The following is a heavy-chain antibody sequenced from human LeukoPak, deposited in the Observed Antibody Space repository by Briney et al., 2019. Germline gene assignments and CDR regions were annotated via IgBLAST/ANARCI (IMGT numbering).Heavy chain of an antibody. Sequence: GGSLRLSCAASGFTFSNYWMHWVRQAPGKGLLWDSRINTDGSTTKYADSVKGSFTISRDNAKNTLYLQMNSLRAEDTAVYYCARVDILTGYLDYWGQGTLVTVPS. CDR3: ARVDILTGYLDY. CDR1: GFTFSNYW. J-gene: IGHJ4*02. V-gene: IGHV3-74*01. D-gene: IGHD3-9*01. CDR2: INTDGSTT.